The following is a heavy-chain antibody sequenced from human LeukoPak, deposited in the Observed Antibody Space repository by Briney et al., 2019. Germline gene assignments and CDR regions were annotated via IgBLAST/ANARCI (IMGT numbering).Heavy chain of an antibody. CDR2: IIPIFGTA. V-gene: IGHV1-69*13. Sequence: ASVKVSCKASGGTFSSYAISWARQAPGQGLEWMGGIIPIFGTANYAQKFQGRVTITADESTSTAYMELSSLRSDDTAVYYCARRGGGYYGMDVWGKGTTVTVSS. CDR1: GGTFSSYA. D-gene: IGHD2-15*01. J-gene: IGHJ6*04. CDR3: ARRGGGYYGMDV.